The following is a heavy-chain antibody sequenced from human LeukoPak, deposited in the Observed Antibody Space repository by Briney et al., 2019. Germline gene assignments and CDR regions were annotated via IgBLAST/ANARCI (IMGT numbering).Heavy chain of an antibody. J-gene: IGHJ4*02. CDR2: ISYDGSNK. V-gene: IGHV3-30*03. CDR1: GFTFSSYG. CDR3: AGRGPIPF. Sequence: GGSLRLSCAASGFTFSSYGTHWVRQAPGKGLEWVAVISYDGSNKYYADSVKGRFTISRDNSKNTLYLQMNSLRAEDTAVYYCAGRGPIPFWGQGTLVTVSS. D-gene: IGHD3-16*01.